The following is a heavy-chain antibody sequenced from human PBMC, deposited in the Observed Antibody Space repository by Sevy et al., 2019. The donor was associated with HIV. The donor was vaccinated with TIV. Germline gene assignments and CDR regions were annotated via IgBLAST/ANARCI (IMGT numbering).Heavy chain of an antibody. CDR1: GFTFSSYS. D-gene: IGHD5-12*01. J-gene: IGHJ6*02. CDR3: ARDSIVDIVATTILYYYYGMDV. Sequence: GGSLRLSCAASGFTFSSYSMNWVRQAPGKGLEWVSSISSSSSYIYYADSVKGRFTISRDNAKNSLYLQMNSLRAEVTAVYYCARDSIVDIVATTILYYYYGMDVWGQGTTVTVSS. CDR2: ISSSSSYI. V-gene: IGHV3-21*01.